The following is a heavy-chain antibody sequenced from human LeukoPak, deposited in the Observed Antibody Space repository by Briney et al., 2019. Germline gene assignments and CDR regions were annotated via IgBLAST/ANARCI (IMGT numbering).Heavy chain of an antibody. D-gene: IGHD1-14*01. V-gene: IGHV3-23*01. CDR3: ARGTEGYYYYMDV. Sequence: GGSLRLSCAASGFTFSGYAMSWVRPAPGKGLDWVSAITGSGSNTYSADSVRGRFTSSRDNSKNTLFLQMNSLRAEDTAVYYCARGTEGYYYYMDVWGRGTTVTVSS. J-gene: IGHJ6*03. CDR1: GFTFSGYA. CDR2: ITGSGSNT.